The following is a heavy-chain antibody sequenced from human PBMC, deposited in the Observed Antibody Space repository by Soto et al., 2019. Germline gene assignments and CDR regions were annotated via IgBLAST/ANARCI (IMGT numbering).Heavy chain of an antibody. J-gene: IGHJ5*02. V-gene: IGHV4-39*01. D-gene: IGHD3-3*01. CDR2: IYYSGST. CDR3: ARNVPGDDFWSDNWFDP. Sequence: SETPSPTLPFSGGPLSSSSFYSGWVPPPPGEGLEWIGSIYYSGSTYYNPSLKSRVTISVDTSKNQFSLKLSSVTAADTAVYYCARNVPGDDFWSDNWFDPWGQGTLVTVSS. CDR1: GGPLSSSSFY.